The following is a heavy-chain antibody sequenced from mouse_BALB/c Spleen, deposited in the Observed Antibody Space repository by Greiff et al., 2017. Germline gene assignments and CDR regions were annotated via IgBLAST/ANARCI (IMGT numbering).Heavy chain of an antibody. CDR3: ARPYYYGSSFTFAY. CDR2: IWAGGST. D-gene: IGHD1-1*01. V-gene: IGHV2-9*02. J-gene: IGHJ3*01. CDR1: GFSLTSYG. Sequence: VQLQESGPGLVAPSQSLSITCTVSGFSLTSYGVHWVRQPPGKGLEWLGVIWAGGSTNYNSALMSRLSISKDNSKSQVFLKMNSLQTDDTAMYYCARPYYYGSSFTFAYWGQGTLVTVSA.